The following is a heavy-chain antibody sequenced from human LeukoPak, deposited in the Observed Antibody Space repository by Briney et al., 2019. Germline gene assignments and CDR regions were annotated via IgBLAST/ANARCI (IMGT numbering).Heavy chain of an antibody. CDR2: IIPIFGTA. Sequence: SVKVSCKASGGTFSSYAISWVRQAPGQGLEWMGRIIPIFGTANYAQKFQGRVTMTRDTSISTAYMELSRLRSDDTAVYYCASGGGAPGHLDPWGQGTLVTVSS. J-gene: IGHJ5*02. V-gene: IGHV1-69*05. CDR1: GGTFSSYA. D-gene: IGHD2-21*01. CDR3: ASGGGAPGHLDP.